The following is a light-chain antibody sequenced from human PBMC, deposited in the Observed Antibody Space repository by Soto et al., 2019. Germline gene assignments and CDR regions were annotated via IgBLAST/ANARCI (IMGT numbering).Light chain of an antibody. CDR3: CSYAGSNNLGVL. CDR1: SSDVGGYNY. Sequence: QSALTQPPSASGSPGQSVTISCTGTSSDVGGYNYVSWYQQHPGKALKLMIYEVTKRPSGVPDRFSGSKSGNTASLTVSGLQAEDEADYYCCSYAGSNNLGVLFGGGTKLTVL. J-gene: IGLJ2*01. V-gene: IGLV2-8*01. CDR2: EVT.